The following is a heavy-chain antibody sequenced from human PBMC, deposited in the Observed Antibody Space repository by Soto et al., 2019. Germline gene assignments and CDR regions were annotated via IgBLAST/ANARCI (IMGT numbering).Heavy chain of an antibody. Sequence: QVQLVQSGAEVKKPGASVKVSCKASGYTFTSYGISWVRQAPGQGLEWMGWISAYNGNTNYAQKLQGRVTMTTDTSTSTAYMELRSLRSDDTAVYYCARDAGYYYGSGSYYTYYGMDVWGHGTTVTVSS. J-gene: IGHJ6*02. CDR1: GYTFTSYG. CDR3: ARDAGYYYGSGSYYTYYGMDV. D-gene: IGHD3-10*01. V-gene: IGHV1-18*01. CDR2: ISAYNGNT.